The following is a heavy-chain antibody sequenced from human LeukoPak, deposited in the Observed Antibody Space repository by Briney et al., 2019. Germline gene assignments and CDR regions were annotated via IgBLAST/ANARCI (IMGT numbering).Heavy chain of an antibody. D-gene: IGHD3-9*01. CDR1: GGSISSYY. V-gene: IGHV4-59*08. CDR2: IYYTGSA. Sequence: SETLSLTCTVSGGSISSYYWSWIRQPPEKGLEWIGYIYYTGSAAYNPSLNSRVTISVDRSQNQFSLTLKSVTAADTAVYYCASYFAVRQHYHYMDVWGKGTTVTVS. J-gene: IGHJ6*03. CDR3: ASYFAVRQHYHYMDV.